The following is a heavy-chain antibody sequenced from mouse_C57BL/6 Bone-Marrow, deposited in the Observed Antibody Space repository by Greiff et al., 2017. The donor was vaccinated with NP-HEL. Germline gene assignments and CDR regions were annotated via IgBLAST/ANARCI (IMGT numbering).Heavy chain of an antibody. Sequence: EVMLVESGGGLVQPGGSLSLSCAASGFTFTDYYMSWVRQPPGKALEWLGFIRNKANGYTTEYSASVKGRFTISRDNSQSVLYLQMNALRAEDSATDYCARSIYDDYADDPFYAMDYWGQGTSVTVSS. CDR2: IRNKANGYTT. CDR3: ARSIYDDYADDPFYAMDY. V-gene: IGHV7-3*01. D-gene: IGHD2-4*01. J-gene: IGHJ4*01. CDR1: GFTFTDYY.